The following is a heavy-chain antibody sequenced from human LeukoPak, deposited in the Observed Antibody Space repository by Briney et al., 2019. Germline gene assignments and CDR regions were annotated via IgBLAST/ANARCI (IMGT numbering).Heavy chain of an antibody. D-gene: IGHD3-10*01. CDR2: ISAYNGNT. Sequence: ASVKVSCKASGYTFTSYGIGWVRQAPGQGLEWMGWISAYNGNTNYAQKLQGRVTMTKDTSTSTAYMELRSLRSDDTAVYYCARLTMVRGHNWFDPWGQGTLVTVSS. J-gene: IGHJ5*02. V-gene: IGHV1-18*01. CDR1: GYTFTSYG. CDR3: ARLTMVRGHNWFDP.